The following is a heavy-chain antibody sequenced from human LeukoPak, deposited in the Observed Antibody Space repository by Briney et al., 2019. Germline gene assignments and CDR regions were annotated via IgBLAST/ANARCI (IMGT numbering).Heavy chain of an antibody. CDR3: TRLAIAPDYYYYMDV. J-gene: IGHJ6*03. D-gene: IGHD2-2*02. CDR1: GFTFSGSA. V-gene: IGHV3-73*01. CDR2: IRSKANSYAT. Sequence: GGSLRLSCAASGFTFSGSAMHWVRQASGKGLEWVGRIRSKANSYATAYAASVKGRFTISRDDSKNTAYLRMNSLKTEDTAVYYCTRLAIAPDYYYYMDVWGKGTTVTVSS.